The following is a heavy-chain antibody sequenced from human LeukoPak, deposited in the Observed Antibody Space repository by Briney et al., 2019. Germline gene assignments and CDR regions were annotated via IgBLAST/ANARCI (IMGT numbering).Heavy chain of an antibody. Sequence: GGSLRLSCAASGFTFSSYAMHWVRQAPGKGLEWVAVISYDGSNKYYADSVKGRFTISRDNSKNTLHLQMNSLRAEDTAVYYCARVQGTLIKYYFDYWGQGTLVTVSS. D-gene: IGHD2/OR15-2a*01. CDR3: ARVQGTLIKYYFDY. J-gene: IGHJ4*02. CDR1: GFTFSSYA. V-gene: IGHV3-30-3*01. CDR2: ISYDGSNK.